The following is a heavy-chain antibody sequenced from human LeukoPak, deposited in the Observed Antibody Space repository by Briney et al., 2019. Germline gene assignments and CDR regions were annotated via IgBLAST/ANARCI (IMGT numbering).Heavy chain of an antibody. D-gene: IGHD3-22*01. V-gene: IGHV3-23*01. Sequence: GGSLRLSCAASGFTFSSYAMSWVRQAPGKGLEWVSAISGSGGSTYYADSVKGRFTISRDNYKNTLYLQMNSLRAKDTAVYYSAKDRPTIDYYDSSVYPFSAFDYWGQGTLVTVSS. CDR2: ISGSGGST. CDR1: GFTFSSYA. CDR3: AKDRPTIDYYDSSVYPFSAFDY. J-gene: IGHJ4*02.